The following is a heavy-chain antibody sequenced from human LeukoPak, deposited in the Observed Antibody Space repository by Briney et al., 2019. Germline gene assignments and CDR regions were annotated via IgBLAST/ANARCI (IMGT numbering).Heavy chain of an antibody. V-gene: IGHV3-49*04. CDR2: IRSKAYGGTT. J-gene: IGHJ6*03. CDR3: TRDPAAEYYYYYYMDV. D-gene: IGHD6-13*01. CDR1: GFTFGDYA. Sequence: GGSLRLSCTASGFTFGDYAMSWVRQAPGKGLEWVGFIRSKAYGGTTEYAASVKGRFTISRDDSKSIAYLQMNSLKTEDTAVYYCTRDPAAEYYYYYYMDVWGKGTTVTVSS.